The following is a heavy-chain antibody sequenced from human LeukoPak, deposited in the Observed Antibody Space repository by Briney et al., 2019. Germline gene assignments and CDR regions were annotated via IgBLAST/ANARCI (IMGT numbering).Heavy chain of an antibody. J-gene: IGHJ4*02. D-gene: IGHD2-2*01. CDR2: ISSSSSYT. CDR1: GFTISDYY. Sequence: GGSLRLSCAASGFTISDYYMSWIRQAPGKGLEWVSYISSSSSYTNYADSVKGRFTISRDNAKNSLYLQMNSLRAEDTAVYYCARVPIVVVPAAQTYYFDYWGQGTLVTVSS. CDR3: ARVPIVVVPAAQTYYFDY. V-gene: IGHV3-11*06.